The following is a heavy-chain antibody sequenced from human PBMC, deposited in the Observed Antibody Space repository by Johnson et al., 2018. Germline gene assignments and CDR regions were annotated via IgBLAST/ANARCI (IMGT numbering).Heavy chain of an antibody. CDR2: ISYDGNNE. J-gene: IGHJ4*02. Sequence: QVQLQESGGGVVQPGRSLRLSCVASGFTFSRFAMHWVRQAPGKGLEWVTVISYDGNNEYYEDSVKGRFSISRDNSKNTLYLQMNSLRPEDTAVYYCARGRAYDFVSGYVDYWGQGTLVTVSS. CDR3: ARGRAYDFVSGYVDY. V-gene: IGHV3-30-3*01. D-gene: IGHD3-3*01. CDR1: GFTFSRFA.